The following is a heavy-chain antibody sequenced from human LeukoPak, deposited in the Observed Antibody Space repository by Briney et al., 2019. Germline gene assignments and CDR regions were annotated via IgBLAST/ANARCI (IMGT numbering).Heavy chain of an antibody. D-gene: IGHD4-23*01. J-gene: IGHJ4*02. CDR1: GGSISSSGYY. CDR3: ARGRLDYGGKGDIDY. CDR2: IYYSGST. Sequence: SETLSLTCTVSGGSISSSGYYWGWIRQPPGKGLEWIGSIYYSGSTNYNPSLKSRVTISVDTSKNQFSLKLSSVTAADTAVYYCARGRLDYGGKGDIDYWGQGTLVTVSS. V-gene: IGHV4-39*07.